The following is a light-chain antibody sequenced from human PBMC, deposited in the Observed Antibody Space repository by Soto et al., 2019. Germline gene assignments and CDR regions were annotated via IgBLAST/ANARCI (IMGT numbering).Light chain of an antibody. J-gene: IGKJ5*01. CDR1: QSVRSN. V-gene: IGKV3-15*01. Sequence: EIVMTQSPATLSVSPGERATLFCRASQSVRSNFLAWYQQKPGQAPRLLIYSASTRATDIPARFSGSGSGTEFTLTISSLQSEDFAVYYCQQRSNWPRSITFGQGTRLEIK. CDR2: SAS. CDR3: QQRSNWPRSIT.